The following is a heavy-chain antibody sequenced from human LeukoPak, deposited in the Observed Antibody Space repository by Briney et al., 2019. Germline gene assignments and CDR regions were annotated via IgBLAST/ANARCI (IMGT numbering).Heavy chain of an antibody. Sequence: GGSLRLSCAASGFTFSSYEMNWVRQAPGKGLEWVSYITTSGRTIYYADSVKGRFTISRDNAKNSLYLQMNSLRAENTAVYYCARGEDYGANSFDYWGQGTLVTVSS. CDR2: ITTSGRTI. CDR3: ARGEDYGANSFDY. J-gene: IGHJ4*02. CDR1: GFTFSSYE. V-gene: IGHV3-48*03. D-gene: IGHD4/OR15-4a*01.